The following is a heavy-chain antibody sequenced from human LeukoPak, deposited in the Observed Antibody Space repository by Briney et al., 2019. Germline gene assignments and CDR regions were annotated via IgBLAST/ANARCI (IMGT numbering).Heavy chain of an antibody. CDR2: THISGST. CDR3: ARNMLYSSGWSLDY. J-gene: IGHJ4*02. Sequence: SETLSLTCTVSGGSISSYYWSWIRQPAGKGLEWIGRTHISGSTNYNPSLKSRVTMSVDTSKNQSSLKLSSVTAADTAVYYCARNMLYSSGWSLDYWGQGILVTASS. D-gene: IGHD6-19*01. CDR1: GGSISSYY. V-gene: IGHV4-4*07.